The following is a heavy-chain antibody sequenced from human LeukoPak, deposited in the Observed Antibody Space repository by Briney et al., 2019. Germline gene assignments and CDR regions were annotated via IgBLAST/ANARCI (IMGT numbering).Heavy chain of an antibody. D-gene: IGHD2-2*01. Sequence: ASVKVSCKASGYTFTGYYMHWVRQAPGQGLEWMGWINPNSGGTNYAQKFQGRVTMTRETSISTAYMELSRLRSDDTAVYYCARGVVPAAMRPAIDYWGQGTLVTVSS. J-gene: IGHJ4*02. CDR2: INPNSGGT. CDR1: GYTFTGYY. CDR3: ARGVVPAAMRPAIDY. V-gene: IGHV1-2*02.